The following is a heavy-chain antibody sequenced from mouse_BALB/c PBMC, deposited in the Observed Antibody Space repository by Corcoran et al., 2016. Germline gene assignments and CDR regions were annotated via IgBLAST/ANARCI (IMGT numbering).Heavy chain of an antibody. CDR2: IDPANGNT. Sequence: EVQLQQSGAELVKPGASVKLSCTASGFNIKDTYMHWVKQRPEQGLEWIGRIDPANGNTKYDPKFQGKATITADTSSNTAYLQLSSLTSEDTAVYYCARRAHSNYFDYWGQGTTLTVAS. CDR3: ARRAHSNYFDY. D-gene: IGHD3-1*01. V-gene: IGHV14-3*02. CDR1: GFNIKDTY. J-gene: IGHJ2*01.